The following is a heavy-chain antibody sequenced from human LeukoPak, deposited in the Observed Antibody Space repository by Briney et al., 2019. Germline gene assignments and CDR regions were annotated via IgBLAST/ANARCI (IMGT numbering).Heavy chain of an antibody. V-gene: IGHV1-18*01. Sequence: ASVKVSCKASGYTFTSYGISWVRQAPGQGLAWMGWISAYNGNTNYAQKLQGRVIIHTDTSTSAASMALRSLRYDHTDVHQCARDMSIAARPLGYSGPGTLVTVSS. D-gene: IGHD6-6*01. CDR2: ISAYNGNT. CDR3: ARDMSIAARPLGY. CDR1: GYTFTSYG. J-gene: IGHJ4*02.